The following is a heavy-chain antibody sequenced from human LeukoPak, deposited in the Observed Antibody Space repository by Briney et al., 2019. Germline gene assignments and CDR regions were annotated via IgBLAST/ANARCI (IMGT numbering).Heavy chain of an antibody. Sequence: SVKVSCKASGYTFTSYGISWVRQAPGQGLEWMGGIIPIFGTANYAQKFQGRVTITADESTSTAYMELSSLRSEDTAVYYCARAGAPHYDFWSGYSDYWGQGTLVTVSS. V-gene: IGHV1-69*13. J-gene: IGHJ4*02. CDR2: IIPIFGTA. CDR1: GYTFTSYG. CDR3: ARAGAPHYDFWSGYSDY. D-gene: IGHD3-3*01.